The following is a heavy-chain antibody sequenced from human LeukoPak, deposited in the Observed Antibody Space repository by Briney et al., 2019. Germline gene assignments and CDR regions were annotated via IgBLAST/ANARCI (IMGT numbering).Heavy chain of an antibody. D-gene: IGHD4-23*01. CDR2: IDRDGSRI. CDR3: VRGNDYGGPHY. CDR1: GFTFSSYW. J-gene: IGHJ4*02. Sequence: GGSLRLSCAVSGFTFSSYWMHWVRQAPGKGLVWVSRIDRDGSRINYADSVKGRFTISRDNGKNTLFLQMNSLRAEDAAVYYCVRGNDYGGPHYWGQGTPVTVSS. V-gene: IGHV3-74*01.